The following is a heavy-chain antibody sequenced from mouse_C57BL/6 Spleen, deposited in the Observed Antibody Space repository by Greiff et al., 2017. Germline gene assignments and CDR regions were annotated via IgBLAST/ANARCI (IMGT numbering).Heavy chain of an antibody. CDR3: AREGNYEDWFAY. CDR1: GFTFSSYA. D-gene: IGHD2-1*01. V-gene: IGHV5-4*01. CDR2: ISDGGSYT. Sequence: EVKVVESGGGLVKPGGSLKLSCAASGFTFSSYAMSWVRQTPEKRLEWVATISDGGSYTYYPDNVKGRFTISRDNDKNNLYLQMSHLKSEDTAMYYCAREGNYEDWFAYWGQGTLVTVSA. J-gene: IGHJ3*01.